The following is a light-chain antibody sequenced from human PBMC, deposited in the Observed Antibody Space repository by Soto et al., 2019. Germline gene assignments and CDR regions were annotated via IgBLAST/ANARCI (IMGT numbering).Light chain of an antibody. CDR1: QSVSSRN. CDR3: QQYGSSSL. V-gene: IGKV3-20*01. J-gene: IGKJ5*01. Sequence: ESVLTQSPGTLSLSPGERATLSCRASQSVSSRNLAWYQQKPGQAPRLLIYGASSRATGIPDRFVGSGSGTDFTLTISRLEPEDFAVYYCQQYGSSSLFGQGTRLEIK. CDR2: GAS.